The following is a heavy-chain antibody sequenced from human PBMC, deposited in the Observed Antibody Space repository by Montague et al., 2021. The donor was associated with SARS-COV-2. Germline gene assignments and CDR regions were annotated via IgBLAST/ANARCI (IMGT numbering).Heavy chain of an antibody. CDR3: ARGADYDFWSGFLRYKWFDP. J-gene: IGHJ5*02. CDR2: INHSGST. V-gene: IGHV4-34*01. Sequence: SETLSLTCAVYGGSLSGYYWAWIRQTPAKGLEWIGEINHSGSTNYNPSLKSRLTISVDTSKKQFSPKLNSMTAADTAVYYCARGADYDFWSGFLRYKWFDPWGLGTSVTVSS. D-gene: IGHD3-3*01. CDR1: GGSLSGYY.